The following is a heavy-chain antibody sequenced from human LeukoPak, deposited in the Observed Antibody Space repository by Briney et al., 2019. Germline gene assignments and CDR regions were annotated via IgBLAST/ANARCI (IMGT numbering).Heavy chain of an antibody. Sequence: GGSLRLSCAASGFTFSSYAMSWVRQAPGEGLEWVGRIKTKGEGGTVDYAAPVKGRFTISRDDSKNTLYLQMNSLKTEDTAIYYCMSDLDDWGQGTLVTVSS. CDR2: IKTKGEGGTV. CDR1: GFTFSSYA. V-gene: IGHV3-15*01. CDR3: MSDLDD. J-gene: IGHJ4*02.